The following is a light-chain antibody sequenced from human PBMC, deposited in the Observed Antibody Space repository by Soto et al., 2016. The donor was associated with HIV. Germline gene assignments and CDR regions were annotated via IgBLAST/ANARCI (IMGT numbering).Light chain of an antibody. CDR1: S. CDR3: QHYYTTPYT. CDR2: AAS. J-gene: IGKJ2*01. V-gene: IGKV1-NL1*01. Sequence: DIQMTQSPSSLSASVGDRVTNSLAWYQQEPGKAPNLLLYAASRLESGVPSRFSGSGSGTDYSLTISSLQPEDFATYYCQHYYTTPYTFGQGTKLEIK.